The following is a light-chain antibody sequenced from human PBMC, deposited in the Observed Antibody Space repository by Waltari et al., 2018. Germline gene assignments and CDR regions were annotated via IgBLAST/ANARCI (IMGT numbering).Light chain of an antibody. Sequence: DIQMTQTPTSLSASVGDRVTITSRASQDISNYLAWFQQIPGRAPKSLFYGSSSVLSGVPSRFTGGRSGTEFTLTITSLQPDDFATYYCQEYQSFPFTFGPGTTVDVK. CDR1: QDISNY. CDR2: GSS. CDR3: QEYQSFPFT. J-gene: IGKJ3*01. V-gene: IGKV1-16*01.